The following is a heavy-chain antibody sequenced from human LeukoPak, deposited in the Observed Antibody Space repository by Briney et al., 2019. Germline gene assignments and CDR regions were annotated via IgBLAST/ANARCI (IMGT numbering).Heavy chain of an antibody. Sequence: PGGSLRLSCAASGFTFSSYSMNWVRQAPGKGLEWVSSISSSSSYIYYADSVKGRFTISRDNAKNSLYLQMNSLRAEDTAVYYCARVQYDFWSRPFNMDVWGKGTTVTVSS. D-gene: IGHD3-3*01. CDR3: ARVQYDFWSRPFNMDV. V-gene: IGHV3-21*01. CDR2: ISSSSSYI. J-gene: IGHJ6*03. CDR1: GFTFSSYS.